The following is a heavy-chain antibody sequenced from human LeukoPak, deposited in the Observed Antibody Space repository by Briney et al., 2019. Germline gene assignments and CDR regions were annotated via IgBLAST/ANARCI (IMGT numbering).Heavy chain of an antibody. CDR1: GGSISSSY. CDR3: AGPTYMSATGYFDY. CDR2: IYHSGDT. D-gene: IGHD1-1*01. Sequence: PSETLSLTCTVSGGSISSSYWSWIRQPPGKGLEWIGYIYHSGDTNSNPSLKSRVTISMDTSKNQFSLKLSSVAAADTAVYYCAGPTYMSATGYFDYWGQGILVTVSS. V-gene: IGHV4-59*08. J-gene: IGHJ4*02.